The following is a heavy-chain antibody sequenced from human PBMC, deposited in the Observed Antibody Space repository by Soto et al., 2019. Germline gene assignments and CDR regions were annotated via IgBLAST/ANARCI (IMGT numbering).Heavy chain of an antibody. V-gene: IGHV3-7*05. J-gene: IGHJ6*02. Sequence: GGSLRLSCAASGFTFSSYWMSWVRQAPGKGLEWVANIKQDGSEKYYVDSVKGRFTISRDNAKNSLYLQMNSLRAEDTAVYYCARDQTEHGLYYYYGMDVWGQGTTVTVSS. CDR1: GFTFSSYW. CDR3: ARDQTEHGLYYYYGMDV. D-gene: IGHD1-26*01. CDR2: IKQDGSEK.